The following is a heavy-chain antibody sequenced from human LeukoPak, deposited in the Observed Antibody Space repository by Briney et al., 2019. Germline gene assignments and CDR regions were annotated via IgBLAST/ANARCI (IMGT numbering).Heavy chain of an antibody. CDR2: FGPQVGET. V-gene: IGHV1-24*01. J-gene: IGHJ4*02. Sequence: GAPSMVSCKVSGSTLTKISIDWVRQAPGKGFECMGTFGPQVGETIHAQKLQGRLKMTADTSTDTAYMEMSSLQSEDTAVYYCATGAMVYEYWGQGTLLSAYS. CDR3: ATGAMVYEY. D-gene: IGHD5-18*01. CDR1: GSTLTKIS.